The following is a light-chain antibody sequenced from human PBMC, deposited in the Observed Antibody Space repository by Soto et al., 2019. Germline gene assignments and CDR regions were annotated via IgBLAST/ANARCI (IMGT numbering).Light chain of an antibody. CDR2: DVF. J-gene: IGLJ3*02. CDR1: SSDVDAYNY. V-gene: IGLV2-14*01. CDR3: SSYRDSSLL. Sequence: QSALTQPASVSGSPGPSITLSCTGTSSDVDAYNYVSWYQHHPGKAPELLIYDVFHRPSGISSRFSGSKSGNTASLTISGLQAEDEADYFCSSYRDSSLLFGGATKVTVL.